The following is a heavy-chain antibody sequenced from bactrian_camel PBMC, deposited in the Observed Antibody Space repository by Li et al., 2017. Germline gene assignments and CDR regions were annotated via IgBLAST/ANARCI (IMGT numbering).Heavy chain of an antibody. D-gene: IGHD1*01. V-gene: IGHV3S60*01. CDR3: AGDGSVLYWSFY. Sequence: HVQLVESGGGSVQAGETLRLSCTASGFTFDKHDIAWFRLFPGDECELVTNVNPDGTTFYADSVKGRFTISLDNATNTLYLQMNNLKPEDTAVYYCAGDGSVLYWSFYWGQGTQVTVS. J-gene: IGHJ4*01. CDR1: GFTFDKHD. CDR2: VNPDGTT.